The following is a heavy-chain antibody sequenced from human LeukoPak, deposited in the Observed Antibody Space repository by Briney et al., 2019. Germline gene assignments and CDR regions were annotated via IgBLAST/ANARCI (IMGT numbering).Heavy chain of an antibody. CDR2: INTNTGHP. CDR3: ARDWRITARVTYWFDS. CDR1: GYTFTTYA. D-gene: IGHD5-18*01. Sequence: ASVKVSCKASGYTFTTYAMNWLRQAPGQGLEWLGWINTNTGHPTYAQGFTGRFVFSLDTSDNTAYLQISSLKVEDTAVYYCARDWRITARVTYWFDSWGQGTLVTVSS. J-gene: IGHJ5*01. V-gene: IGHV7-4-1*02.